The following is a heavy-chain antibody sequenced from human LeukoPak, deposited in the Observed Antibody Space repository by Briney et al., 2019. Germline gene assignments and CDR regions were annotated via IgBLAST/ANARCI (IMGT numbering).Heavy chain of an antibody. J-gene: IGHJ6*02. D-gene: IGHD3-10*01. CDR1: GGSFSGYY. Sequence: SETLSLTCAVYGGSFSGYYWSWIRQPPGKGLEWIGEINHSGSTNYNPSLKGRVTISVDTSKNQFSLKLSSVTAADTAVYYCARGRMGFPSIGHYGSGSYYYYGMDVWGQGTTVTVSS. CDR3: ARGRMGFPSIGHYGSGSYYYYGMDV. CDR2: INHSGST. V-gene: IGHV4-34*01.